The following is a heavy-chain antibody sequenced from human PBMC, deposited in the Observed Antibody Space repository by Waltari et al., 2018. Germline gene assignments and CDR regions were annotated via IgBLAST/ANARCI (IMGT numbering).Heavy chain of an antibody. Sequence: QVQLVQSGAEVKKPGSSVKVSCKASGGPFSSYAISWVRQAPGQGLEWMGGIIPIFGTANYAQKFQGRVTITADESTSTAYMELSSLRSEDTAVYYCASAVRSLFEIMHFDYWGQGTLVTVSS. CDR1: GGPFSSYA. CDR2: IIPIFGTA. J-gene: IGHJ4*02. CDR3: ASAVRSLFEIMHFDY. V-gene: IGHV1-69*01. D-gene: IGHD3-10*02.